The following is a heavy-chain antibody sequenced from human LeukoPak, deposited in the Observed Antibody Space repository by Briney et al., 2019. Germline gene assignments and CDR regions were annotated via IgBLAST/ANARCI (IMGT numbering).Heavy chain of an antibody. D-gene: IGHD2-15*01. Sequence: SETLSLTCTVSGGSISSYYWSWIRQPPGKGLEWIGYIYYSGSTNYNPSLKSRVTISVDTSKNQFSLKLTSVTAADTAVYYCASSGVVVAATDYWGQGALVTVSS. V-gene: IGHV4-59*12. CDR1: GGSISSYY. J-gene: IGHJ4*02. CDR2: IYYSGST. CDR3: ASSGVVVAATDY.